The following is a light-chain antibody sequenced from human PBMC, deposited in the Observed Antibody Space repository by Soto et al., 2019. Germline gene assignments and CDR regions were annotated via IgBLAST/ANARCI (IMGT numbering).Light chain of an antibody. CDR1: QTIRRW. J-gene: IGKJ1*01. CDR2: DAS. CDR3: QHYNSDPWT. V-gene: IGKV1-5*01. Sequence: IEMKQTPSTLSASVGDRVTITCRASQTIRRWLAWYQQRPGKAPKVLIYDASTLESGVPARFSGSGSETQFSLTISSLQPEDSATYYCQHYNSDPWTFGQGTKVDIK.